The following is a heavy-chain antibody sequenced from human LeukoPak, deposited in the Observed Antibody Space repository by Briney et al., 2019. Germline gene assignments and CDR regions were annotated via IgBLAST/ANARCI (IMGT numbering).Heavy chain of an antibody. D-gene: IGHD3-10*02. Sequence: EGSLRLSCAASGFTFSSYGMHWVRQAPGKGLEWVAFLQYDGSNKYYADSVKGRFTISRDSSKDTLYLQMNTLRTEDTAVYYCAQDGYYVSLYYLDYWGQGTLVTVSS. CDR3: AQDGYYVSLYYLDY. V-gene: IGHV3-30*02. CDR1: GFTFSSYG. CDR2: LQYDGSNK. J-gene: IGHJ4*02.